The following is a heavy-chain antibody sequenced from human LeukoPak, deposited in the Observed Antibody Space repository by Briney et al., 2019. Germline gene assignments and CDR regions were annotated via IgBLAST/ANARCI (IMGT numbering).Heavy chain of an antibody. CDR2: ISYDGSNK. CDR3: AREFYYGSGNLDY. D-gene: IGHD3-10*01. J-gene: IGHJ4*02. CDR1: GFTFSSYA. Sequence: GGSLRLSCAASGFTFSSYAMHWVRQAPGKGLEWVAVISYDGSNKYYADSVKGRFTISRDNSKNTLYLQMNSLRAEDTAVYYCAREFYYGSGNLDYWGQGTLVTVSS. V-gene: IGHV3-30*04.